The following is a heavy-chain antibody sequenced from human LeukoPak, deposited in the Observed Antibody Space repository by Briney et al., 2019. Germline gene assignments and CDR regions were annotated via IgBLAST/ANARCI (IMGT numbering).Heavy chain of an antibody. CDR3: ARDRREDTAMAYFDY. CDR1: GFTFSSYS. D-gene: IGHD5-18*01. Sequence: GGSLRLSCAASGFTFSSYSINWVRQAPGKGLEWVSSISSSSSYIYYADSVKSRFTISRDNAKNSLYLQMNSLRAEDTAVYYCARDRREDTAMAYFDYWGQGTLVTVSS. CDR2: ISSSSSYI. V-gene: IGHV3-21*01. J-gene: IGHJ4*02.